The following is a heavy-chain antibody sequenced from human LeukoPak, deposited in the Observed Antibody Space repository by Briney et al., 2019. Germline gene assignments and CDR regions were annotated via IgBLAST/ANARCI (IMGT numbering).Heavy chain of an antibody. CDR3: ARRAYYYDSSGYYSSDAFDI. D-gene: IGHD3-22*01. CDR2: IIPIFGTA. Sequence: SVKVSCKTSGGTFSSFAIAWVRQAPGQGLEWMGGIIPIFGTANYAQKFQGRVTITADKSTSTAYMELSSLRSEDTAVYYCARRAYYYDSSGYYSSDAFDIWGQGTMVTVSS. J-gene: IGHJ3*02. V-gene: IGHV1-69*06. CDR1: GGTFSSFA.